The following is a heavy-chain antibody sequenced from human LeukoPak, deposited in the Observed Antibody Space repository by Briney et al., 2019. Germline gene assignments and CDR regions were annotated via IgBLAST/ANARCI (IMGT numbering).Heavy chain of an antibody. J-gene: IGHJ5*02. V-gene: IGHV1-46*01. CDR1: GYTFTSYY. CDR3: AREGVDDSSGYHPFDP. D-gene: IGHD3-22*01. Sequence: GASVKVSCKASGYTFTSYYMHWVRQAPGQRLEWMGTINPSAGTTTYAQKFLGRVTMTRDTSTSTVYMELSSLRSEDTAVYYCAREGVDDSSGYHPFDPWGQGTLVTVSS. CDR2: INPSAGTT.